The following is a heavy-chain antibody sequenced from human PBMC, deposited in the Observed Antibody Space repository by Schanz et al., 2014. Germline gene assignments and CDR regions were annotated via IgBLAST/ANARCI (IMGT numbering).Heavy chain of an antibody. CDR1: GFTFSSYA. V-gene: IGHV3-48*04. CDR3: ARLDSSSWYPRY. D-gene: IGHD6-13*01. Sequence: VQLVESGGGVVQPGGSLRLSCAASGFTFSSYAMSWVRQAPGKGLEWVSYISNSGTTIYYADSVKGRFTISRDNAKNSLFLQMNSLRAEDTAVYYCARLDSSSWYPRYWGQGTLVTVSS. CDR2: ISNSGTTI. J-gene: IGHJ4*02.